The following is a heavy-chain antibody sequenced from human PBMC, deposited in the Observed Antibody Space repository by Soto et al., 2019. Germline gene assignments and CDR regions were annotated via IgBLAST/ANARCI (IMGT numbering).Heavy chain of an antibody. Sequence: QVQLQQWGAGLLKPSETLSLTSAVYGGSVSGYYWCWIRQPPGKGLEWIGEINHSGSTNYNPSLKRRVTISVDTSKNKFSLKRSSVTAADTAVYYCARVRWQWGYYGIDVWGQGTTVTVSS. J-gene: IGHJ6*02. CDR1: GGSVSGYY. V-gene: IGHV4-34*01. CDR3: ARVRWQWGYYGIDV. D-gene: IGHD4-17*01. CDR2: INHSGST.